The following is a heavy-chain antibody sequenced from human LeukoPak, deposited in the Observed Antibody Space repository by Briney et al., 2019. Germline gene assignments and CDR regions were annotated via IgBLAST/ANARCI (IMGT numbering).Heavy chain of an antibody. D-gene: IGHD1-1*01. Sequence: SETLSLTCAVYGGSFSGYYWSWIRQPPGKGLEWIGEINHSGSTNYNPSLKSRVTISVDTSKNQFSPKLSSVTAADTAVYYCARGDGGYGYWGQGTLVTVSS. CDR1: GGSFSGYY. V-gene: IGHV4-34*01. CDR3: ARGDGGYGY. J-gene: IGHJ4*02. CDR2: INHSGST.